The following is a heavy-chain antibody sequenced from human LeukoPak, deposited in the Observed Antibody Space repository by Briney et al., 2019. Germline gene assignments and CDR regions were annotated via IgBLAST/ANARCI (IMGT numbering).Heavy chain of an antibody. V-gene: IGHV4-61*01. CDR2: IDYSAST. J-gene: IGHJ5*02. CDR1: GGSVSSGSYY. D-gene: IGHD2-15*01. Sequence: SETLSLTCTVSGGSVSSGSYYWSWIRQPPGKGLEWIGHIDYSASTRYNSSLKSRVTISVDTSKNQFSLKLNSVTAADTAIFYCARDDRCSGDSCYYLWGQGTLVTVSS. CDR3: ARDDRCSGDSCYYL.